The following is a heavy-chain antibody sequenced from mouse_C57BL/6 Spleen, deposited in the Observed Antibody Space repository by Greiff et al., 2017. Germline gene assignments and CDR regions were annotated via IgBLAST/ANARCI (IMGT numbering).Heavy chain of an antibody. CDR1: GFTFSSYA. Sequence: EVKLVESGGGLVKPGGSLKLSCAASGFTFSSYAMSWVRQTPEKRLEWVATISDGGSYTYYPDNVKGRFTISRDNAKNNLYLQMSHLKSEDTAMYYCARGYGTAGAMDYWGQGTSGTVSS. D-gene: IGHD2-1*01. CDR2: ISDGGSYT. V-gene: IGHV5-4*03. CDR3: ARGYGTAGAMDY. J-gene: IGHJ4*01.